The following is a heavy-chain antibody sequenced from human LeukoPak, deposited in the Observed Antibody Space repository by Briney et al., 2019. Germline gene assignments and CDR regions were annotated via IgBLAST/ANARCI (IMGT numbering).Heavy chain of an antibody. CDR1: GGSISSSSYS. J-gene: IGHJ4*02. D-gene: IGHD3-22*01. CDR2: IYYSGST. Sequence: PSETLSLTCTVSGGSISSSSYSWGWIRQPPGKGLEWIGSIYYSGSTYYNPSLKSRVTISVDTSKNQFSLKLSSVTAADTAVYYCARSYYYDSSGYYIYYFDYWGQGTLVTVSS. V-gene: IGHV4-39*01. CDR3: ARSYYYDSSGYYIYYFDY.